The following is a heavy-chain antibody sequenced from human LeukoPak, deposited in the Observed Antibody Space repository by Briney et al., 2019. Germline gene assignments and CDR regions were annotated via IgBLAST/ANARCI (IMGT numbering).Heavy chain of an antibody. CDR3: ARDSPYGSGSYAGPHYYYYGMDV. CDR1: GGSISSYY. D-gene: IGHD3-10*01. Sequence: SETLSLTCTVSGGSISSYYWSWIRQPPGKGLEWIGYIYYSGSTNYNPSLKSRVTVSVDTSKNQFSLKLSSVTAADTAVYYCARDSPYGSGSYAGPHYYYYGMDVWGQGTTVTVSS. V-gene: IGHV4-59*01. CDR2: IYYSGST. J-gene: IGHJ6*02.